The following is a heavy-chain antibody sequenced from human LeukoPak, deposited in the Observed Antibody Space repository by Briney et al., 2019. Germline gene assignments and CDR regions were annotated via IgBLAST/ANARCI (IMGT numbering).Heavy chain of an antibody. CDR1: GFTFSSYS. D-gene: IGHD3-10*01. CDR2: ISSSSSYI. CDR3: ARVGCYGSGSYPDAFDI. V-gene: IGHV3-21*01. J-gene: IGHJ3*02. Sequence: SGGSLRLSCAASGFTFSSYSMNWVRQAPGKGLEWVSSISSSSSYIYYADSVKGRFTISRDNAKNSLYLQMNSLRAEDTAVYYCARVGCYGSGSYPDAFDIWGQGTMVTVSS.